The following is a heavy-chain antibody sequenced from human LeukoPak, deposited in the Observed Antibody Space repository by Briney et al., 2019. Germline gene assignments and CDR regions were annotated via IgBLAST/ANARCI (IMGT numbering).Heavy chain of an antibody. V-gene: IGHV3-7*01. CDR2: IKGDGSEK. Sequence: GGSLRLSCAASGFTFSDYWMSWVRQAPGNGLEWVANIKGDGSEKDYVDSVKGRFTISRDNAKNSLFLQMNNLKDEDTAVYYCAREGFIAAVNDYWGQGTLVTVSS. CDR3: AREGFIAAVNDY. CDR1: GFTFSDYW. J-gene: IGHJ4*02. D-gene: IGHD6-13*01.